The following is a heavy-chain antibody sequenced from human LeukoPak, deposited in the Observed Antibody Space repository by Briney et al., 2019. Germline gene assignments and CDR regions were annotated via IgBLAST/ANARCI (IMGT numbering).Heavy chain of an antibody. J-gene: IGHJ4*02. CDR3: AKSTGPIFGKGGYFDY. CDR2: ISGRGTHT. Sequence: GGSLRLLCAPSGFTFSSYAMNWVRHAPGKGREWVSGISGRGTHTLHIDSVEGRLTVSRDNSKNTLYRQRSSLRAEDKAVYYCAKSTGPIFGKGGYFDYWGQGTLVTVSS. D-gene: IGHD3-3*01. V-gene: IGHV3-23*01. CDR1: GFTFSSYA.